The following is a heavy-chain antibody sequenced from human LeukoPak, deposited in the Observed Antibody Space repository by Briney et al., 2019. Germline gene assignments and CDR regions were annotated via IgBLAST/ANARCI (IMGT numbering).Heavy chain of an antibody. Sequence: ASVKVSCKASGYTFTGYYMHWVRQAPGQGLEWMGWINPNSGGTNYAQKFQGRVTMTRDTSIITAYMELSRLRSDDTAVYYCARDRGYYYDSSGYLGVAFDIWGQGTMVTVSS. CDR2: INPNSGGT. CDR3: ARDRGYYYDSSGYLGVAFDI. CDR1: GYTFTGYY. D-gene: IGHD3-22*01. J-gene: IGHJ3*02. V-gene: IGHV1-2*02.